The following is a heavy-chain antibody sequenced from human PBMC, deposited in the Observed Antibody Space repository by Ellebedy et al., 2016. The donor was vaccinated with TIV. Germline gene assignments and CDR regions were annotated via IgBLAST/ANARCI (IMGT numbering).Heavy chain of an antibody. CDR1: GGSVSSGSHY. J-gene: IGHJ6*02. CDR2: SYYIGTT. D-gene: IGHD1-26*01. V-gene: IGHV4-61*01. Sequence: GSLRLSCTVSGGSVSSGSHYWNWIRQPPGKGLEWIGYSYYIGTTNYNPSLKSRVTISADMSKNQFSLRLSSVTAADTAVYYCAGGSYTPYGMDVWGRGTTVIVSS. CDR3: AGGSYTPYGMDV.